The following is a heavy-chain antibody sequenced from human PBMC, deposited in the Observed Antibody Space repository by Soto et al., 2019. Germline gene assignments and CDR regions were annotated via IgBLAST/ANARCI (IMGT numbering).Heavy chain of an antibody. J-gene: IGHJ4*02. CDR1: GFTFTTYG. D-gene: IGHD1-26*01. Sequence: QVQLVDSGGGVVQPGRSLRLSCAASGFTFTTYGMHWVRRAPGTGLEWVAVISYDGSHAYYADSVKGRFTISRDNSNNTLYLQINSLRAADTAVYYCAKERTYSVASGFDYWVRGTLVTVSS. CDR3: AKERTYSVASGFDY. V-gene: IGHV3-30*18. CDR2: ISYDGSHA.